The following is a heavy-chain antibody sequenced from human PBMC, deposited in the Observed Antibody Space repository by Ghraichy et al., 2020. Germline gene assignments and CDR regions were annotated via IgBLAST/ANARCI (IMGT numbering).Heavy chain of an antibody. CDR1: GYTFTSYG. CDR2: ISAYNGNT. D-gene: IGHD2-2*01. CDR3: ARDRCCSSTSCPPFYYYYYGMDV. J-gene: IGHJ6*02. Sequence: ASVKVSCKASGYTFTSYGISWVRQAPGQGLEWMGWISAYNGNTNYSQKLQGRVTMTTDTSTSTAYMELRSLRSDDTAVYYCARDRCCSSTSCPPFYYYYYGMDVWGQGTTVTVSS. V-gene: IGHV1-18*04.